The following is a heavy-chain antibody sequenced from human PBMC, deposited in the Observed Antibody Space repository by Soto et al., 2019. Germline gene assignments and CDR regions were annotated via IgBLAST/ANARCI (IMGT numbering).Heavy chain of an antibody. CDR2: ISYDGSNK. J-gene: IGHJ4*02. V-gene: IGHV3-30*18. Sequence: GGSLRLSCAASGFTFSSYGMHWVRQAPGKGLEWVAVISYDGSNKYYADSVKGRFTISRDNSKNTLYLQMNSLRAEDTAVYYCAKCIGYYDSSAYSDYWAQRILV. CDR3: AKCIGYYDSSAYSDY. CDR1: GFTFSSYG. D-gene: IGHD3-22*01.